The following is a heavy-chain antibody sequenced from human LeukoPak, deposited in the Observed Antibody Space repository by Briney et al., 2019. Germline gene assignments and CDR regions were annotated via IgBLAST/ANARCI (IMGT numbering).Heavy chain of an antibody. CDR2: INSDGSST. J-gene: IGHJ1*01. D-gene: IGHD3-10*01. CDR1: GFTFSSYA. CDR3: ASSGSYYVAAEYFQH. Sequence: GGSLRLSCAASGFTFSSYAITWVRQAPGKGLEWVSRINSDGSSTSYADSVKGRFTISRDNAKNTLYLQMNSLRAEDTAVYYCASSGSYYVAAEYFQHWGQGTLVTVSS. V-gene: IGHV3-74*01.